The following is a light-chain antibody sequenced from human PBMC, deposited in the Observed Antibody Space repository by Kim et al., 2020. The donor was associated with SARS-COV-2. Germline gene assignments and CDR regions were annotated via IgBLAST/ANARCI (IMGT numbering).Light chain of an antibody. CDR2: GKN. J-gene: IGLJ2*01. Sequence: VALGQTVRITCQGDSLRSYYASWYQQKPGQAPVLIIYGKNNRPSGIPDRFSGSSSGNTASLTITGAQAEDEADYYCNSRDSSGPVVFGGGTKLTVL. V-gene: IGLV3-19*01. CDR3: NSRDSSGPVV. CDR1: SLRSYY.